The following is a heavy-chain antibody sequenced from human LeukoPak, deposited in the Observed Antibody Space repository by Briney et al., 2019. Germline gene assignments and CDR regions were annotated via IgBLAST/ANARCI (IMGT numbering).Heavy chain of an antibody. J-gene: IGHJ6*03. CDR3: ARDPSREYHYYSYIAV. CDR2: ISGSSAAI. Sequence: GGSLRLSCAASGFSFSNYAMNWVRQAPGKGLEWVSYISGSSAAIYYADSVEGRFTISRDKAKNSLYLQMTSLKAEDTAVYYCARDPSREYHYYSYIAVWGKGTTVTVSS. CDR1: GFSFSNYA. D-gene: IGHD6-13*01. V-gene: IGHV3-48*01.